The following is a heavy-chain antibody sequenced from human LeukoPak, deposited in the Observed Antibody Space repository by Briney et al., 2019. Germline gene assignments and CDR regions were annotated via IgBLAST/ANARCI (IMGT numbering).Heavy chain of an antibody. Sequence: SQTLCLTCTVSGGSISTGGYYRSWIRQHPGKGLEWIGYIYYSGGTYYNPSLKSRVTISVDTSKNQFSLKLSSVTAADTAVYYCASGGAYCSSTSCYAFHYWGQGTLVTVSS. CDR2: IYYSGGT. D-gene: IGHD2-2*01. CDR3: ASGGAYCSSTSCYAFHY. V-gene: IGHV4-31*03. J-gene: IGHJ4*02. CDR1: GGSISTGGYY.